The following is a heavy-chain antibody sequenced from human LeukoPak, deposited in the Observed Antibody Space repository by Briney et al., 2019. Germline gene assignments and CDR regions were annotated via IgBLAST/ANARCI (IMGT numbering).Heavy chain of an antibody. J-gene: IGHJ5*02. CDR2: ISSSNSYT. V-gene: IGHV3-21*01. CDR1: GLTFSVYS. CDR3: ARDVASEP. Sequence: PGGSLRLSCAATGLTFSVYSMNWVRQAPGRGLEWVSSISSSNSYTYYADSVRGRFTISRDNAKNSLYLQMNSLRAEDTAVYYCARDVASEPWGQGTLVTVSS. D-gene: IGHD5-12*01.